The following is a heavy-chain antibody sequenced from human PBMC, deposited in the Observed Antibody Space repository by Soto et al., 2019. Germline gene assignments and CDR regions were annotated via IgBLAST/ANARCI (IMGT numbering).Heavy chain of an antibody. CDR2: IYYSGVT. V-gene: IGHV4-30-4*08. CDR3: ASQEADFVSGQNFFEY. D-gene: IGHD3-3*01. CDR1: GCSISSGDYY. Sequence: SETLSLTCTVSGCSISSGDYYWSWILHPPGKGLEWIGYIYYSGVTYYSPSLKSRLTISLDTSRTQFSLNLASVTAADTAVYYCASQEADFVSGQNFFEYWSQGTLVTVFS. J-gene: IGHJ4*02.